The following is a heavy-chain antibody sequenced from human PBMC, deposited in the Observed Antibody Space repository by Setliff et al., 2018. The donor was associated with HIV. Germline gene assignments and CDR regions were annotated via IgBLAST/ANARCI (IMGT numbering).Heavy chain of an antibody. J-gene: IGHJ4*02. CDR3: ARDPHYFDRSGYYSYFYFDF. CDR2: TSPYSGHK. CDR1: GYTFINSG. D-gene: IGHD3-22*01. V-gene: IGHV1-18*01. Sequence: GASVKVSCKASGYTFINSGITWVRQAPGQGLEWMGWTSPYSGHKKYAQNLQGRVTLTTDTSTNTAYMDLRDLRSDDTAVYYCARDPHYFDRSGYYSYFYFDFWGQGTLVTVSS.